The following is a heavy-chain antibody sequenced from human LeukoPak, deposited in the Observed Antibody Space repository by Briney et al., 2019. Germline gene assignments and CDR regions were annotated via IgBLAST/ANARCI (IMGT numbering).Heavy chain of an antibody. CDR3: AKDDTTFGTYYFAS. CDR2: ISYDGSNK. D-gene: IGHD3-3*01. V-gene: IGHV3-30-3*02. J-gene: IGHJ4*02. Sequence: GGSLRLSCAASGFTFSSYAMHWVRQAPGKGLEWVAVISYDGSNKYYADSVKGRFTISRDNSKNTLYLQMNSLRAEDTAVYYCAKDDTTFGTYYFASWGQGTRVTVSS. CDR1: GFTFSSYA.